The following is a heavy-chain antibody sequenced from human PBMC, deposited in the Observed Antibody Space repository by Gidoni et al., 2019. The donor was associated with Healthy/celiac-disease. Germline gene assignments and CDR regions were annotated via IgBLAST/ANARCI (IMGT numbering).Heavy chain of an antibody. V-gene: IGHV3-13*01. CDR2: MGTAGDT. J-gene: IGHJ4*02. Sequence: EVQLVESGGGLVQPGVSLRLYCAASGFTFSSYEMHWVRQATGKGLGWVSAMGTAGDTYYPGSVKGRFTIARENAKNSLYLQMNSLRAGDTAVYYCARARRIFGVVNGYYFDYWGQGTLVTVSS. CDR1: GFTFSSYE. D-gene: IGHD3-3*01. CDR3: ARARRIFGVVNGYYFDY.